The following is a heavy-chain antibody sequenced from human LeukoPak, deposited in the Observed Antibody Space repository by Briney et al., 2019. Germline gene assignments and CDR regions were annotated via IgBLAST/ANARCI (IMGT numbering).Heavy chain of an antibody. J-gene: IGHJ4*02. V-gene: IGHV1-18*01. Sequence: GASVKVSCKTSGYTFSNFGINWVRQAPGPGLEWMGWISGNNDNPNYGQKFQGRFTVTTDSSTITAYMELRNLRFDDTAVYYCARDGTSTDDYWGQGTLVTVSS. D-gene: IGHD2-2*01. CDR2: ISGNNDNP. CDR3: ARDGTSTDDY. CDR1: GYTFSNFG.